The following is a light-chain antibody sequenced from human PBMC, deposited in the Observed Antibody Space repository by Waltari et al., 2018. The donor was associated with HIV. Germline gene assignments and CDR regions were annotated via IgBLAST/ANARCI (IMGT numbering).Light chain of an antibody. J-gene: IGLJ3*02. CDR2: KD. V-gene: IGLV3-27*01. CDR1: ILAEKY. CDR3: FSTTDNNLGV. Sequence: SYELTQPSSVSVSPGQTARITCSGDILAEKYGRRFQQKPGQAPVLLLYKDIGRFSGSSSGTTVTLTISGAQVEDEADYYCFSTTDNNLGVFGGGTQLTVL.